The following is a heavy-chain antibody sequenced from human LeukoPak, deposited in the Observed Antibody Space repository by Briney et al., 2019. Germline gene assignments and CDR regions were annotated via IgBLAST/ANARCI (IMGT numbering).Heavy chain of an antibody. CDR3: ARSRVDCSSTSCYRDYYYMDV. D-gene: IGHD2-2*01. J-gene: IGHJ6*03. CDR1: GYTFTSYG. Sequence: ASVKVSCKASGYTFTSYGISWVRQAPGQGLEWMGWISAYNGNTNYAQKLQGRVTVTTDTSTSTAYMELRSLRSDDTAVYYCARSRVDCSSTSCYRDYYYMDVWGKGTPVTVSS. CDR2: ISAYNGNT. V-gene: IGHV1-18*01.